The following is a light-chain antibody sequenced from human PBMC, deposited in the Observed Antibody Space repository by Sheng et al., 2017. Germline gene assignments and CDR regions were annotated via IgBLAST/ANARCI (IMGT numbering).Light chain of an antibody. CDR2: AAS. V-gene: IGKV1-39*01. J-gene: IGKJ1*01. CDR3: QQSYSTPWT. Sequence: DIQMTQSPSSLSASVGDRVTITCRAIQSISSYLNWYQQKPGKAPKLLIYAASSLQSGVPSRFSGSGSGTDFTLTISSLQPEDFATYYCQQSYSTPWTFGQGTKVGNQT. CDR1: QSISSY.